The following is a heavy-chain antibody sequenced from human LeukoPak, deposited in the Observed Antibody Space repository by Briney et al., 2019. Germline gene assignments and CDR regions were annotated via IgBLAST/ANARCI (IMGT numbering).Heavy chain of an antibody. V-gene: IGHV3-74*01. CDR2: INSDGSST. Sequence: GGSLRLSCAASGFTFSSYWMHWVRQAPGKGLVWVSRINSDGSSTSYADSVKGRFTISRDNAKNTLYLQMNSLRAEDTAVYYCARDQGDYDILDYYFDYWGQGTLVTVSS. CDR3: ARDQGDYDILDYYFDY. CDR1: GFTFSSYW. J-gene: IGHJ4*02. D-gene: IGHD3-9*01.